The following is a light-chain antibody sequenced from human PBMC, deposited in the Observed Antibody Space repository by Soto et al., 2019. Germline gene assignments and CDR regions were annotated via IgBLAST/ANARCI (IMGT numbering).Light chain of an antibody. CDR2: GAS. V-gene: IGKV3-20*01. CDR1: QTVSNTY. Sequence: EIVLTQFPGALSLSPGERVTLSCRASQTVSNTYLAWYQQKSGQAPKFLIYGASNRATRIPDRFSGSGSGTDFTLTISRLEPEDFAVYYCQQYGALPPTFGGGTKVEIK. CDR3: QQYGALPPT. J-gene: IGKJ4*01.